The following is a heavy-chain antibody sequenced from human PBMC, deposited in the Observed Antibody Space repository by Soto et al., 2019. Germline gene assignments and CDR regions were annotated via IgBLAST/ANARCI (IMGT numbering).Heavy chain of an antibody. CDR3: AIYHLELFRFDY. J-gene: IGHJ4*02. V-gene: IGHV1-18*04. D-gene: IGHD2-2*01. CDR2: ISLYNGNT. Sequence: QIPLVQSGPEVKKPGASMKVSCKAYDFSFTSHGISWVRQAPGQGLEWMGWISLYNGNTNYAQQFQGRVTMTTDTSTITAYMELRSLRPDDTAMYFCAIYHLELFRFDYWGQGTLVTVSS. CDR1: DFSFTSHG.